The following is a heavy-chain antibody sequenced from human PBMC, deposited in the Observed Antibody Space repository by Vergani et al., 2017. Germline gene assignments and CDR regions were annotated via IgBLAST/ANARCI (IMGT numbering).Heavy chain of an antibody. D-gene: IGHD6-25*01. CDR3: ARVDTQVPATAHFYYMDV. Sequence: QVQLQESGPGVVKPSQTLSLTCAVSGGSISSGDHCWTWIRQRPGKGLEWIGYIFYRGTTYDTPSLRSRRTIAVDTSQNQFSRKLRSVTAADTAVYYCARVDTQVPATAHFYYMDVWGKGTTVVVSS. CDR1: GGSISSGDHC. V-gene: IGHV4-31*11. CDR2: IFYRGTT. J-gene: IGHJ6*03.